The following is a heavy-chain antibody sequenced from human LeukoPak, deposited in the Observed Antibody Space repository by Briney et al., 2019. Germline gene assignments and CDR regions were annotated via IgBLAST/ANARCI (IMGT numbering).Heavy chain of an antibody. V-gene: IGHV4-34*01. CDR3: ARGQGYCSSTSCLNWFDP. J-gene: IGHJ5*02. Sequence: PSETLSLTCAVYGGSFSGYYWSWIRQPPGKGLECIGEINHSGSTNYNPPLKSRVTISVDTSKNQFSLKLSSVTAADTAVYYCARGQGYCSSTSCLNWFDPWGQGTLVTVSS. D-gene: IGHD2-2*01. CDR2: INHSGST. CDR1: GGSFSGYY.